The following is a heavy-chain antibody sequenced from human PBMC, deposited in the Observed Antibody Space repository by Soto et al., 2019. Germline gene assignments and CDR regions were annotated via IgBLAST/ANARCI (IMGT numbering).Heavy chain of an antibody. Sequence: GGSLRLSCAASGFTFSSYSMNWVRQAPGKGLEWVSRINSDGSSTSYADSVKGRFTISRDNAKNTLYLQMNSLRAEDTAVYYCARGALYCSSTSCYAGGYYYYYMDVWGKGTTVTVSS. J-gene: IGHJ6*03. CDR2: INSDGSST. CDR1: GFTFSSYS. V-gene: IGHV3-74*01. D-gene: IGHD2-2*01. CDR3: ARGALYCSSTSCYAGGYYYYYMDV.